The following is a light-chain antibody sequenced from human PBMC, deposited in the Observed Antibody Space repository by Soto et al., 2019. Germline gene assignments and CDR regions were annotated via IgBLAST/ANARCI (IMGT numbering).Light chain of an antibody. Sequence: EIVLTQSPGTLSLSLGERATLSCRASQSISSSYLAWYQQKPGQAPRLLIYGASSRATGIPDRFSGSGSGTDFTLTISILEPEDFAVYYCQQYGRTFGQGTKVEIK. V-gene: IGKV3-20*01. CDR3: QQYGRT. CDR2: GAS. J-gene: IGKJ1*01. CDR1: QSISSSY.